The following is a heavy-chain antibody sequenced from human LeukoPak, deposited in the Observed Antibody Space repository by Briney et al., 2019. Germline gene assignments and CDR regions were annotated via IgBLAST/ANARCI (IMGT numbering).Heavy chain of an antibody. Sequence: GESLKISCKGSGYSFTSYWIGWVRQMPGKGLEWMGIIYPDESDTSYSPSFQGQVTISADKSISTAYLQWRSLKASDTAMYYCARARPSITVTPSHYDSWGQGTLVTVSS. D-gene: IGHD4-17*01. CDR3: ARARPSITVTPSHYDS. V-gene: IGHV5-51*01. J-gene: IGHJ4*02. CDR1: GYSFTSYW. CDR2: IYPDESDT.